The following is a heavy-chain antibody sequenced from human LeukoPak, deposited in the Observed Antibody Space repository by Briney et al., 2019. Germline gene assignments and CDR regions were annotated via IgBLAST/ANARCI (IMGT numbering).Heavy chain of an antibody. CDR2: ISSSSSYI. V-gene: IGHV3-21*01. CDR1: GFTFSSYS. D-gene: IGHD3-22*01. Sequence: GGSLRLSCAASGFTFSSYSMNWVRQAPGKGLEWVSSISSSSSYIYYADSVKGRFTISRDNAKNSLYLQMNSLRAEDTAVYYCARSAMIVVANFDYWGQGTLVTVSS. CDR3: ARSAMIVVANFDY. J-gene: IGHJ4*02.